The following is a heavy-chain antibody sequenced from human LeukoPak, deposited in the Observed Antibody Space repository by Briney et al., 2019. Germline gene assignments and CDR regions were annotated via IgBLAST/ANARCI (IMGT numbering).Heavy chain of an antibody. CDR3: ASGSCSSSTCAGFYGMDV. D-gene: IGHD2-2*03. Sequence: GGSLRLSCAPSGFPLSTHAMSWVRQAPGKGLEWVSSISGSGGSGGSTYYADSVKGRLTISRDNSKNTLYLQMNSLRAEDTAVYYCASGSCSSSTCAGFYGMDVWGQGTTVTVSS. V-gene: IGHV3-23*01. CDR1: GFPLSTHA. CDR2: ISGSGGSGGST. J-gene: IGHJ6*02.